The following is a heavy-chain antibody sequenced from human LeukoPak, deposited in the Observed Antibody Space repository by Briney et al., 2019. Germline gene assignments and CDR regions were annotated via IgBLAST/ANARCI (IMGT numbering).Heavy chain of an antibody. CDR2: ISTGGDNR. J-gene: IGHJ6*02. V-gene: IGHV3-21*01. D-gene: IGHD2-8*01. Sequence: GGSLRLSCAASGFTFSRYAMDGVRQAPEKGLEWVSYISTGGDNRFYADSLKGRFTVSRDNAKNLLYLQMDSLRAEDTAVYYCARSFCTSATCSKGHFYYAMDVWGQGTTVTVSS. CDR1: GFTFSRYA. CDR3: ARSFCTSATCSKGHFYYAMDV.